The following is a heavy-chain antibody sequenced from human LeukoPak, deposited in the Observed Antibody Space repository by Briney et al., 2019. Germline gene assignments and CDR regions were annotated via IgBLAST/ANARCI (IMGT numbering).Heavy chain of an antibody. D-gene: IGHD2-15*01. J-gene: IGHJ4*02. Sequence: ASVKVSCKASGYTFTSYGISWVRQAPGQGLEWMGWISAYNGNTNYAQKIQGIVTMTTDTSTSTAYMELSRLRSDDTAVYYCARAYCSGGSCYSWFGYWGQGTLVTVSS. CDR2: ISAYNGNT. CDR1: GYTFTSYG. CDR3: ARAYCSGGSCYSWFGY. V-gene: IGHV1-18*01.